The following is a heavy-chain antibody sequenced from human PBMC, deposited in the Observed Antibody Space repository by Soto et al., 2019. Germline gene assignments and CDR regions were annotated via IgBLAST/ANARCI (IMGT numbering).Heavy chain of an antibody. V-gene: IGHV4-39*01. CDR1: GGSISSSSCH. D-gene: IGHD2-15*01. Sequence: SETLSLTCTVSGGSISSSSCHWGWIRQPPGKGLEWIASIKYSGTTFYNPSLKSRVTLSVDTSKNQFSLKLSSVTAADTAVYYCARKDCSAGTCSQPYFDYWGQGTLVT. CDR3: ARKDCSAGTCSQPYFDY. J-gene: IGHJ4*02. CDR2: IKYSGTT.